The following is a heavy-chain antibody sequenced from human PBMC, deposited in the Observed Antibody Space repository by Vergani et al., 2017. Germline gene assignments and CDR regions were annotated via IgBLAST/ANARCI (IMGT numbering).Heavy chain of an antibody. V-gene: IGHV3-23*01. CDR2: ISGQNFRT. CDR1: GFTFTAHG. D-gene: IGHD5-12*01. Sequence: EVQLLESGGGSAQPGESLRLSCVASGFTFTAHGLNWVRQAPGKGLELVSGISGQNFRTHYADSVKGRFTISRDDSKKTVYLEMTNLRAEDTALYYCVRDRYEGSSPYNGRLLGHWGQGTRVTVSS. CDR3: VRDRYEGSSPYNGRLLGH. J-gene: IGHJ4*02.